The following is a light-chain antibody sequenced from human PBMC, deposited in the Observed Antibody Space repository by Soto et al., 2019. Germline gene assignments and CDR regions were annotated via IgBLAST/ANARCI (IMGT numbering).Light chain of an antibody. CDR2: GAS. V-gene: IGKV3-20*01. J-gene: IGKJ1*01. Sequence: EIVLTQSPGTLSLSPGERATHSCRASQSVSSSYLAWYQQKTGQAPRLLIYGASSRATGIPDRFSGSGSGTDFTLTISRLEPEDFAVYYCQQYGSSPPTFGQGTKV. CDR1: QSVSSSY. CDR3: QQYGSSPPT.